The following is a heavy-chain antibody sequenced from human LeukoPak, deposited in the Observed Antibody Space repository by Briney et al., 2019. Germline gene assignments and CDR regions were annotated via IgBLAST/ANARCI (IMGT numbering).Heavy chain of an antibody. J-gene: IGHJ4*02. Sequence: GASVKVSCKASGYTFTSYGISWVRQAPGQGLEWMGWISAYNGNTNYAQKLRGRVTMTTDTSTSTAYMELRSLRSDDTAVYYCARADVDYYDSSGSNWGQGTLVTVSS. CDR2: ISAYNGNT. CDR1: GYTFTSYG. CDR3: ARADVDYYDSSGSN. V-gene: IGHV1-18*01. D-gene: IGHD3-22*01.